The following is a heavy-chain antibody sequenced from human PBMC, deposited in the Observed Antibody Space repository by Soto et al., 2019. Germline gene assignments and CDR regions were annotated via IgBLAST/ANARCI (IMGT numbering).Heavy chain of an antibody. CDR2: FSLSGTT. V-gene: IGHV4-4*07. Sequence: SETLSLTCTVSGASITGTSYWSWIRQPAGKGLEWIGRFSLSGTTNYNPSLRSRVTMSADVSKNQFSLRLTSVTAADTALYYCARGMTLPREPACYYFDSWGQGTLVTVSS. CDR1: GASITGTSY. D-gene: IGHD6-13*01. CDR3: ARGMTLPREPACYYFDS. J-gene: IGHJ4*02.